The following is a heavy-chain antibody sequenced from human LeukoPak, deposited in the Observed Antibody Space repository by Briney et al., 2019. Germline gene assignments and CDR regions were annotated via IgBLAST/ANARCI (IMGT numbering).Heavy chain of an antibody. J-gene: IGHJ4*02. CDR2: INHSGST. V-gene: IGHV4-34*01. CDR1: GGSFSGYY. CDR3: ASTHAQGDSLPLDY. Sequence: PSETLSPTCAVYGGSFSGYYWSWIRQPPGKGLEWIGEINHSGSTNYNPSLKSRVTISVDTSKNQFSLKLSSVTAADTAVYYCASTHAQGDSLPLDYWGQGTLVTVSS. D-gene: IGHD2-21*02.